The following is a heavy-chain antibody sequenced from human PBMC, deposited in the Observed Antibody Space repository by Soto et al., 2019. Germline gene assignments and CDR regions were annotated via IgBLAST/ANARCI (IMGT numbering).Heavy chain of an antibody. CDR3: ARAAVAAGGPFDK. V-gene: IGHV4-39*02. CDR2: VNHGGST. Sequence: SETLSLTCTVSGGSISSSSFFWGWIRQPPGKGLEWIGEVNHGGSTNYNPSLKSRVTISSDTSKNHFSLTLRSVTAADTAVYYCARAAVAAGGPFDKWGQGALVTVSS. D-gene: IGHD2-15*01. CDR1: GGSISSSSFF. J-gene: IGHJ4*02.